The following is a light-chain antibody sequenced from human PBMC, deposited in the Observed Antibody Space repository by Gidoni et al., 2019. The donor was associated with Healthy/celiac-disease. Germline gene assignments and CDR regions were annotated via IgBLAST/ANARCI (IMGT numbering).Light chain of an antibody. CDR2: WAS. CDR1: QSVLYSSNNTNY. CDR3: QQYYSTPLT. Sequence: DIVMTQSPDSLAVSLGERATINCKSSQSVLYSSNNTNYLAWYQQKPGQPPKLLIYWASTRDFTLTISSLQAEDVAVYYCQQYYSTPLTFXGXTKVEIK. J-gene: IGKJ4*01. V-gene: IGKV4-1*01.